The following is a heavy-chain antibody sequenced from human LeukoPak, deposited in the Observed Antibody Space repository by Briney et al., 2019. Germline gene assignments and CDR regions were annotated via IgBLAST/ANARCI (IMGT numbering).Heavy chain of an antibody. CDR3: ARAYFYGSGSSNFDY. J-gene: IGHJ4*02. CDR1: GGSFSGYY. D-gene: IGHD3-10*01. V-gene: IGHV4-34*01. CDR2: INHSGST. Sequence: SETLSLTCAVYGGSFSGYYWSWIRQPPGKGLEWIGEINHSGSTNYNPSLKSRVTISVDTSKNQFSLKLSSVTAADTAVYYCARAYFYGSGSSNFDYWGQGTLVTVSS.